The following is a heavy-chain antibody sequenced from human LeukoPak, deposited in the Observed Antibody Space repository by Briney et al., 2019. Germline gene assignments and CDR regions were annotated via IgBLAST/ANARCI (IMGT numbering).Heavy chain of an antibody. CDR2: ISGTGTNI. Sequence: GGSLRLSCVASGFTFTSHSLNWVRQAPGKGLEWVAYISGTGTNIYYADSVKGRFTISRDNAMNSVYLQMHSLRDEDTAVYYCGRDRYGDYLVDGWGQGTLVTVSS. D-gene: IGHD4-17*01. J-gene: IGHJ4*02. CDR1: GFTFTSHS. V-gene: IGHV3-48*02. CDR3: GRDRYGDYLVDG.